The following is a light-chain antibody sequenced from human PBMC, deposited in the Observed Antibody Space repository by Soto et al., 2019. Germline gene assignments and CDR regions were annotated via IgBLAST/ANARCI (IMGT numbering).Light chain of an antibody. CDR2: GNS. CDR1: SSNIGAGYD. Sequence: QCALKRPPSVSVVAVGRGTISCTGSSSNIGAGYDVHWYQQLPGTAPKLLIYGNSNRPSGVPDRFSGSKSGTSAPLAITGLQAEDEADYYCQSYDSSLSGFYVFGTGTKVTVL. J-gene: IGLJ1*01. V-gene: IGLV1-40*01. CDR3: QSYDSSLSGFYV.